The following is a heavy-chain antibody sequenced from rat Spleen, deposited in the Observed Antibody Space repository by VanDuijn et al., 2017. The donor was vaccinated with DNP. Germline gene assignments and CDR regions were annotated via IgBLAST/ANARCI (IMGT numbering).Heavy chain of an antibody. V-gene: IGHV3-1*01. CDR1: GYSITSNY. D-gene: IGHD1-11*01. CDR3: ARDGNYGGPPMDA. Sequence: EVQLQESGPGLVKPSQSLSLTCSVTGYSITSNYWAWIRKFPGNKMEWMGYISYSGSTSYNPSLKSRISITRDTSKNQFFLQLNSVTTEDTATYYCARDGNYGGPPMDAWGQGVMVTVSS. J-gene: IGHJ2*01. CDR2: ISYSGST.